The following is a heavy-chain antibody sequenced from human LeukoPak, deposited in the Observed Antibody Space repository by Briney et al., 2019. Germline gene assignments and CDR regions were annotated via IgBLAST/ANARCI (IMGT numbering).Heavy chain of an antibody. CDR3: ARPRSSNWDVFDY. D-gene: IGHD2-2*01. V-gene: IGHV1-69*06. CDR1: GGTFSNHA. J-gene: IGHJ4*02. Sequence: ASVKVSCEASGGTFSNHAINWVRQAPGQGLEWMGSIIPLSGTTNYAQEFQGRVTVSADMSSSTAYMDLSSLRSDDTAVYYCARPRSSNWDVFDYWGQGTLVTVSS. CDR2: IIPLSGTT.